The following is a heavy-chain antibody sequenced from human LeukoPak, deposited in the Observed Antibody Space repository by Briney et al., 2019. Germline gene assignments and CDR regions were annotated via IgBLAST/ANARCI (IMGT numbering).Heavy chain of an antibody. D-gene: IGHD3-22*01. V-gene: IGHV4-31*03. CDR3: ARSRGSSGFS. CDR1: GASINSGGFY. J-gene: IGHJ5*02. Sequence: SQTLSLTCTVSGASINSGGFYWSWIRQHPGKGLEYIGYIFYTGNTNYNPSLKSRVTISLDTSKNQFSLKLNSVTAADTAVYYCARSRGSSGFSWGRGTLVTVSS. CDR2: IFYTGNT.